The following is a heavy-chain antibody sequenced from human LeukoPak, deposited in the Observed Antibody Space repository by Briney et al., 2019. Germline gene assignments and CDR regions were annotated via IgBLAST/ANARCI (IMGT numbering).Heavy chain of an antibody. Sequence: TGGSLRLSCAASGFTFSSYAMSWVRQAPGKGLEWVSAISGSGGSTYYADSVKGRFTISRDNSKNTLYLQMDSLRDEDTAVYYCAKDSHWILLDDWGQGTLVTVSS. D-gene: IGHD2-2*03. CDR1: GFTFSSYA. V-gene: IGHV3-23*01. CDR2: ISGSGGST. J-gene: IGHJ4*02. CDR3: AKDSHWILLDD.